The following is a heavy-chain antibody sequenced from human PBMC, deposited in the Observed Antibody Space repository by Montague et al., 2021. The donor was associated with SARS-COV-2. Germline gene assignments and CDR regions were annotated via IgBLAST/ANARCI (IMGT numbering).Heavy chain of an antibody. Sequence: SETLSLTCAVSGVSISSSTYYGGWIRQPPGKGLEWIGNIYHTGSTYSTSSLQSRVTIFQDTSKNQFSMRLTSLTAADTAVYYCARLTFPSLASALYFDYWGQGTLVTVSS. CDR3: ARLTFPSLASALYFDY. CDR2: IYHTGST. CDR1: GVSISSSTYY. D-gene: IGHD6-13*01. V-gene: IGHV4-39*01. J-gene: IGHJ4*02.